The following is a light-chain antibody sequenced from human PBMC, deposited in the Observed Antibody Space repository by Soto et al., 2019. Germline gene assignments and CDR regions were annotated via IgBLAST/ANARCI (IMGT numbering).Light chain of an antibody. CDR2: KAS. V-gene: IGKV1-5*03. CDR1: QSISIW. Sequence: DIQMTQSPSTLSASVGDGVTITCRASQSISIWLAWYQQKPGKAPKLLIYKASSLESGVPSRFSGSGSETEFTLTISSLQPDDSATYYCQQYSDYLYTFGQGTKLEI. J-gene: IGKJ2*01. CDR3: QQYSDYLYT.